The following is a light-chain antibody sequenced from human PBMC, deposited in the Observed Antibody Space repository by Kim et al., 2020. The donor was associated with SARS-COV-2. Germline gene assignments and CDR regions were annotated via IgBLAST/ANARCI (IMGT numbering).Light chain of an antibody. Sequence: GQPITISCTGTCGDVGASTHVSWYQQHPSKAPKLMIYDVGNRPSGASDRFSGSKSGNTASLTISGLQAEDEAEYYCSSYTTSDTYVFGTGTKVTVL. J-gene: IGLJ1*01. V-gene: IGLV2-14*03. CDR1: CGDVGASTH. CDR2: DVG. CDR3: SSYTTSDTYV.